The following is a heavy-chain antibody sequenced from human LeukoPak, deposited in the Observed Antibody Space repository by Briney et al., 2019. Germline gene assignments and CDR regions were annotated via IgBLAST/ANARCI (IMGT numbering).Heavy chain of an antibody. CDR2: IITNLGTA. D-gene: IGHD4-17*01. J-gene: IGHJ6*03. Sequence: SVKLSCNSSGCSFSSYGISWVRQAPGQGLEWMGRIITNLGTANYYQKSHGRGTITTDESTSTAYVEMCSLRSEDTAVYYCARTPPATVTTYPYYYYYCMDVWGKGTTVTVSS. CDR1: GCSFSSYG. CDR3: ARTPPATVTTYPYYYYYCMDV. V-gene: IGHV1-69*11.